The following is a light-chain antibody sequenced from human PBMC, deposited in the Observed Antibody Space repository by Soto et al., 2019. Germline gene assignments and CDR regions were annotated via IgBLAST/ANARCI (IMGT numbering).Light chain of an antibody. CDR2: KNN. V-gene: IGLV1-47*01. CDR1: SSNIGNFY. CDR3: AAWDDSLSGPGV. Sequence: QSVLTQPPSASGTPGQRVTISCSGSSSNIGNFYVYWYQQLPGTAPKLLNYKNNQRPLGVPDRFSGSKSGTSASLAISGLRSEDEADYYCAAWDDSLSGPGVFGGGTQLTVL. J-gene: IGLJ7*01.